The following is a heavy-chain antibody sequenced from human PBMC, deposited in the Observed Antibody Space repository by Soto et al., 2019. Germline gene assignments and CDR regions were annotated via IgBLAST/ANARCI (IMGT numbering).Heavy chain of an antibody. CDR1: GFTVSSNY. D-gene: IGHD6-19*01. Sequence: EVQLVESGGGLVQPGGSLRLSCAASGFTVSSNYMSWVRQAPGKGLEWVSVIYSGGSTYYEDSVKGRFTISRDNSKKTLYLQMNSLRAEDTAVDYCARDRIAVAADYYYGMDVWGQGTTVTVSS. CDR2: IYSGGST. J-gene: IGHJ6*02. V-gene: IGHV3-66*01. CDR3: ARDRIAVAADYYYGMDV.